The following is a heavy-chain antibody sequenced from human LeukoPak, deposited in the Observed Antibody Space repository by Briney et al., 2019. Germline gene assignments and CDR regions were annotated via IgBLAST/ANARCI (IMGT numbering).Heavy chain of an antibody. J-gene: IGHJ5*02. D-gene: IGHD6-13*01. V-gene: IGHV4-34*01. CDR2: INHSGST. CDR3: KEGGQLVNTRRWFDP. CDR1: GGSFSGYY. Sequence: PSETLSLTCAVYGGSFSGYYWSWIRQPPGKGLEWIGEINHSGSTNYNPSLKSRVTISVDTSKNQFSLKLRSVTAADTAVYVRKEGGQLVNTRRWFDPWGQGTLVTVSS.